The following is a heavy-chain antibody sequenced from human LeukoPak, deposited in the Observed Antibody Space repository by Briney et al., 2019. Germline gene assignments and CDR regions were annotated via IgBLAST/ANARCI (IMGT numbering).Heavy chain of an antibody. Sequence: GGSLRLSCAASGFTFSSYGMHWVRQALGKGLEWVAFIRSIGTNTYYADSVKGRFTISRDNSKNTLYLQMNSLRAEDTAVYYCATYTSSYFDYWGQGTLVTVSS. CDR3: ATYTSSYFDY. V-gene: IGHV3-30*02. D-gene: IGHD1-14*01. CDR1: GFTFSSYG. CDR2: IRSIGTNT. J-gene: IGHJ4*02.